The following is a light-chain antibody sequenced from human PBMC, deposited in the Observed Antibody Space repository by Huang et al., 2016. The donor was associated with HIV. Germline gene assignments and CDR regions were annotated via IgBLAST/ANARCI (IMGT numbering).Light chain of an antibody. Sequence: DFQVTQSPSSLSASVGDRVTITCRSSQDIRSHLNWYQQKPGKAPNLLIHAASRLQNGVPSRFSAYGYGTHCTLTIDTLQPEDFATYYCQQSYDSRRFTFGPGTKVDVK. V-gene: IGKV1-39*01. CDR2: AAS. J-gene: IGKJ3*01. CDR1: QDIRSH. CDR3: QQSYDSRRFT.